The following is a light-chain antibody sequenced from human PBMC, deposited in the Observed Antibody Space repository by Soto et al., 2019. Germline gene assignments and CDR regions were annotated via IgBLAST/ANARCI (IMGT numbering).Light chain of an antibody. CDR2: GNR. CDR1: NSNLGAGYD. CDR3: QAYYYSLTAFV. J-gene: IGLJ3*02. Sequence: QSVLTQPPSVSGAPGQRVTISCTGNNSNLGAGYDVHWYQQLPGAAPKLVVFGNRNRPSGVPERFSGSKSGTSASLAITGLQAEDEADYYCQAYYYSLTAFVFGGGTKLTVL. V-gene: IGLV1-40*01.